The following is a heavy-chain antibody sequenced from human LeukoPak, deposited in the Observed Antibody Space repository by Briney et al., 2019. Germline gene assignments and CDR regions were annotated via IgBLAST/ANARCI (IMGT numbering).Heavy chain of an antibody. CDR1: GYTFTSYG. V-gene: IGHV1-69*13. CDR2: IISIFGTA. J-gene: IGHJ5*02. CDR3: ARNGVVVVPARAFNWFDP. Sequence: SVKVSCKASGYTFTSYGISWVRQAPGQGLEWMGGIISIFGTANYAQKFQGRVTITADESTSTAYMELSSLRSEDTAVYYCARNGVVVVPARAFNWFDPWGQGTLVTVSS. D-gene: IGHD2-2*01.